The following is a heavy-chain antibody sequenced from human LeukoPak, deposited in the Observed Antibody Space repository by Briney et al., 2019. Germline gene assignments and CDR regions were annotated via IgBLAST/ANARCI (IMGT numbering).Heavy chain of an antibody. J-gene: IGHJ3*02. CDR2: IWYDGSNK. CDR3: ARDSDIVVVPAAMHGAFDI. CDR1: GFTLSSYG. D-gene: IGHD2-2*01. Sequence: GGSLRLSCAASGFTLSSYGMHWVRQAPGKGLEWVAVIWYDGSNKYYADSVKGRFTISRDNSKNTLYLQMNSLRAEDTAVYYCARDSDIVVVPAAMHGAFDIWGQGTMVTVSS. V-gene: IGHV3-33*01.